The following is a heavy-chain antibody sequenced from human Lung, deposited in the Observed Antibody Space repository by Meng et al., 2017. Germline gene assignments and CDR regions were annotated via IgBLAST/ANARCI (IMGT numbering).Heavy chain of an antibody. V-gene: IGHV4-59*12. CDR3: ARSLRFGGVIFDY. Sequence: GSLRLSCTVSGGSINNYYWSWIRQPPGKGLEWIGYIYYSGSTNYNPSLKSRVTMSADTSKNQFSLNLSSVTAADTAVYYCARSLRFGGVIFDYWGQGTLVTVSS. CDR2: IYYSGST. D-gene: IGHD3-16*01. J-gene: IGHJ4*02. CDR1: GGSINNYY.